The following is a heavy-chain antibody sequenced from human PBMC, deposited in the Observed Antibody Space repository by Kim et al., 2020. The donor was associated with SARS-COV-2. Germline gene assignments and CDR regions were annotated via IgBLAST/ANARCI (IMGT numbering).Heavy chain of an antibody. CDR1: GFTFSSYS. Sequence: GGSLRLSCAASGFTFSSYSMNWVRQAPGKGLEWVSSISSSSSYIYYADSVKGRFTISRDNAKNSLYLQMNSLRAEDTAVYYCARVLWFGESGWFDPWGQGTLVTVSS. CDR2: ISSSSSYI. CDR3: ARVLWFGESGWFDP. D-gene: IGHD3-10*01. J-gene: IGHJ5*02. V-gene: IGHV3-21*01.